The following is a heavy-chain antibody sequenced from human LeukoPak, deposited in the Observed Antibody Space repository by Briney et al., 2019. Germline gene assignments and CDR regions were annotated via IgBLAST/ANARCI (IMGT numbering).Heavy chain of an antibody. CDR1: GFTFSSYE. Sequence: GGSLRLSCAASGFTFSSYEMNWVRQAPGKGLEWVSYISSSGSTIYYADSVKGRFTISRDNAKNSLYLQMNSLRAEDTAVYYCASIFYSIDYIFDYWGQGTLVTVSS. CDR3: ASIFYSIDYIFDY. V-gene: IGHV3-48*03. CDR2: ISSSGSTI. D-gene: IGHD3-22*01. J-gene: IGHJ4*02.